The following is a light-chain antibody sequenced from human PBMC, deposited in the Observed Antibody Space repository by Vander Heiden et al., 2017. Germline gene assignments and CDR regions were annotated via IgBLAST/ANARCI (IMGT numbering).Light chain of an antibody. V-gene: IGKV1-5*03. CDR3: QQNNAYPLT. Sequence: NHMTQSPSTLSASVGDTVTITCRASQYIADFLAWYQQKPGKAPKLLIYKASNLQSGVPSRFSGSGSGTEFTLTISSLQPDDFATYSCQQNNAYPLTFGGGTNVEI. J-gene: IGKJ4*01. CDR2: KAS. CDR1: QYIADF.